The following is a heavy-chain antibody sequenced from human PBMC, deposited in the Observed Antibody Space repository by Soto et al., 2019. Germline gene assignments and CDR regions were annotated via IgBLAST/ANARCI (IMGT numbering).Heavy chain of an antibody. D-gene: IGHD3-10*01. Sequence: PEGSLRLSCAASGFTFLSFTMNWIRQAPGKGLEWVSTISSKSAYIYYTDALRGRFTISRDNAKNSLHLQMNSLRAEHTAVYYCTRDASRDRGARGWFDAWGRRTRVTVST. CDR3: TRDASRDRGARGWFDA. CDR1: GFTFLSFT. V-gene: IGHV3-21*01. CDR2: ISSKSAYI. J-gene: IGHJ5*02.